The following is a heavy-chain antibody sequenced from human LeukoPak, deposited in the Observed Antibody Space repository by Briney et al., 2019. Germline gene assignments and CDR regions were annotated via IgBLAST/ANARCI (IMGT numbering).Heavy chain of an antibody. CDR1: EFAFSTYN. CDR3: ARDILSQGPDAFDI. J-gene: IGHJ3*02. V-gene: IGHV3-48*01. Sequence: TGGSLRLSCAASEFAFSTYNMNWVRRAPGKGLEWVSYISTGSSTTYYADSVKGRFTISRDNSKNTLYLQMNSLRAEDTAVYYCARDILSQGPDAFDIWGQGTMVTVSS. CDR2: ISTGSSTT. D-gene: IGHD2/OR15-2a*01.